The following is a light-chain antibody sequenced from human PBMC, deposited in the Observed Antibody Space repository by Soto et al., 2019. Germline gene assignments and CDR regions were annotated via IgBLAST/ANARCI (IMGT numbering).Light chain of an antibody. J-gene: IGLJ2*01. V-gene: IGLV2-23*01. CDR1: SSDVGSYNL. CDR3: CSYAGGSTLV. CDR2: EAN. Sequence: QSVLTQPASVSGSPGQSITISCTGTSSDVGSYNLVSWYQQHPGKAPKLMIYEANKRPSGVSNRFSGSKSGNTASLTISGLQAEDEADYYCCSYAGGSTLVFGGGTKVNVL.